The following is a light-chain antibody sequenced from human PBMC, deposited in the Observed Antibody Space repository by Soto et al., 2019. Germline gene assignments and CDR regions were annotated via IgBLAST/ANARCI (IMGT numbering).Light chain of an antibody. CDR3: QHYNSYSEA. J-gene: IGKJ1*01. CDR2: KAS. CDR1: QTISSW. Sequence: DIQMTQSPSSVSASVGERVTITCLASQTISSWLAWYQQKPGKAPKLLIYKASTLKSGVPSRFSGSGSGTEFTLTISSLQPDDFATYYCQHYNSYSEAFGQGTKVDIK. V-gene: IGKV1-5*03.